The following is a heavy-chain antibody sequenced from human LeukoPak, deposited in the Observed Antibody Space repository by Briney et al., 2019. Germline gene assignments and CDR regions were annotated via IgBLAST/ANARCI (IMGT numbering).Heavy chain of an antibody. J-gene: IGHJ5*02. Sequence: ASVKVSCRASGYTLHRYDIHWVAQASGKGLEWMGWMNHNRGNTGYARKFQGRVTMTRNTSITTAYMELSSLRSEDTAVYYCARGERSGSLVDPWGQGTLVTVSS. CDR1: GYTLHRYD. CDR3: ARGERSGSLVDP. D-gene: IGHD3-3*01. CDR2: MNHNRGNT. V-gene: IGHV1-8*01.